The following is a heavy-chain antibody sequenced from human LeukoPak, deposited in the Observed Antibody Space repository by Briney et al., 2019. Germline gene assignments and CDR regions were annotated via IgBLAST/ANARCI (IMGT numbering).Heavy chain of an antibody. Sequence: GASVKVSCKASGDTFSIYAISWVRQAPGQGLEWMGGIIPIFGIANYAQKFQGRVTITADKSTSSAYMELSSLRSEDTAVYYCARDGGGGYSNYCYGMDVWGQGTTVTVSS. J-gene: IGHJ6*02. D-gene: IGHD4-11*01. CDR2: IIPIFGIA. CDR3: ARDGGGGYSNYCYGMDV. V-gene: IGHV1-69*10. CDR1: GDTFSIYA.